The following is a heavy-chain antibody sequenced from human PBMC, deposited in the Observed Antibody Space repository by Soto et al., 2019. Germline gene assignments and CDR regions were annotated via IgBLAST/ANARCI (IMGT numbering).Heavy chain of an antibody. V-gene: IGHV3-23*01. CDR3: AKDRAYGDYVAVYYYYGMDV. Sequence: PGGSLRLSCAASGFTFSGYAMSWVRQAPGKGLEWISAISGSGTNAYYADSVQGRFTISRDNSKNTLHLQMNSLGADDTAIYYCAKDRAYGDYVAVYYYYGMDVWGQGTTVTVSS. J-gene: IGHJ6*02. CDR1: GFTFSGYA. D-gene: IGHD4-17*01. CDR2: ISGSGTNA.